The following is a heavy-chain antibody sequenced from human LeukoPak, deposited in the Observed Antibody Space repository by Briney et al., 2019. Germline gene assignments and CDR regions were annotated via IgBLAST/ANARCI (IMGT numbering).Heavy chain of an antibody. CDR3: ATDFYDST. Sequence: GGSLRLSCATSGFTFSNAWMNWVRQAPGKGLEWVGRIRSNSDGGTIDYAAPVKGRFTLSRDDSKTTLYLQMNNLQTEDTAVYYCATDFYDSTWGQGTLVTVSS. CDR1: GFTFSNAW. V-gene: IGHV3-15*07. J-gene: IGHJ5*02. D-gene: IGHD3-22*01. CDR2: IRSNSDGGTI.